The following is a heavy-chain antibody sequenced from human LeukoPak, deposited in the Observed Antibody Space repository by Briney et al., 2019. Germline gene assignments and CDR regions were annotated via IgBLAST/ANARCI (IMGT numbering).Heavy chain of an antibody. V-gene: IGHV3-23*01. Sequence: GGSLILSCALPGFTFSSPAMSSGRQARGKGLELVSAFSGSGGRTYYAVSVQRRFTISRDNSKTTLYLQMNSLRAEHTAVYYCAKRPATFQIDYWGQGTLVTVSS. J-gene: IGHJ4*02. D-gene: IGHD2-2*01. CDR3: AKRPATFQIDY. CDR2: FSGSGGRT. CDR1: GFTFSSPA.